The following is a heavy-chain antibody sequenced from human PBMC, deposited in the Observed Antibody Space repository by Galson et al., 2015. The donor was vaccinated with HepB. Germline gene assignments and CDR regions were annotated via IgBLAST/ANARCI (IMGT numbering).Heavy chain of an antibody. CDR3: ARAGTTWGLFSYYGLDV. V-gene: IGHV1-2*06. CDR2: INPNSGGT. Sequence: SVKVSCKASGYTFPAYYVHWVRQAPGQGLEWMGRINPNSGGTNFAQKFQDRVTMTRDKSINTAYLELSRLRTDDTAVYYCARAGTTWGLFSYYGLDVWGQGTTLTVS. CDR1: GYTFPAYY. D-gene: IGHD1-14*01. J-gene: IGHJ6*02.